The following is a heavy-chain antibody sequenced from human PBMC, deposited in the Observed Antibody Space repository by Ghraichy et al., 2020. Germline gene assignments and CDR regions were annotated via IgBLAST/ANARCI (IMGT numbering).Heavy chain of an antibody. Sequence: GESLNISCAASGFTFSSYAMSWVRQAPGKGLEWVSAISGSGGSTYYADSVKGRFTISRDNSKNTLYLQMNSLRAEDTAVYYCAIRYSSSWGHFDYWGQGTLVTVSS. CDR3: AIRYSSSWGHFDY. CDR1: GFTFSSYA. CDR2: ISGSGGST. D-gene: IGHD6-13*01. V-gene: IGHV3-23*01. J-gene: IGHJ4*02.